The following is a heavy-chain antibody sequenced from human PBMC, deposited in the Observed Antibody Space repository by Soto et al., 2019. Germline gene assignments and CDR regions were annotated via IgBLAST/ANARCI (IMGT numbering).Heavy chain of an antibody. CDR2: ISYDGSNK. D-gene: IGHD1-26*01. CDR1: GFTFSSYG. J-gene: IGHJ6*02. CDR3: AKGISGGSYDYYYYYGMDV. Sequence: PGGSLRLSCAASGFTFSSYGMHWVRQAPGKGLEWVAVISYDGSNKYYADSVKGRFTISRDNSKNTLYLQMNSLRAEDTAVYYCAKGISGGSYDYYYYYGMDVWGQGTTVTVSS. V-gene: IGHV3-30*18.